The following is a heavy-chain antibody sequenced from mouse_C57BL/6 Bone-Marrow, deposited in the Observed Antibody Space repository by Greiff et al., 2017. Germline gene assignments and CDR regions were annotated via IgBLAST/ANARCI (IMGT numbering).Heavy chain of an antibody. CDR2: IYPSDSET. CDR3: AKGHYGNYGWYFDV. J-gene: IGHJ1*03. V-gene: IGHV1-61*01. D-gene: IGHD2-1*01. Sequence: VQLQQPGAELVRHGSSVKLSCKASGYTFTSYWMDWVKQRPGQGLEWIGNIYPSDSETHYNQKFKDKATLTVDKSSSTAYMQLSSLTSADSAVYYCAKGHYGNYGWYFDVWGTGTTVTVSS. CDR1: GYTFTSYW.